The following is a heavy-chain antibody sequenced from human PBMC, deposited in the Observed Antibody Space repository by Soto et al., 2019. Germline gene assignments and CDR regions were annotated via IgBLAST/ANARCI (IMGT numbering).Heavy chain of an antibody. CDR2: IWYDGSNK. CDR3: AREEQKGATIRKFDY. CDR1: GFTFSSYG. V-gene: IGHV3-33*01. D-gene: IGHD5-12*01. J-gene: IGHJ4*02. Sequence: PGGSLRLSCAASGFTFSSYGMHWVRQAPGKGLEWVAVIWYDGSNKYYADSVKGRFTISRDNSKNTLYLQMNSLRAEDTAVYYCAREEQKGATIRKFDYWGQGTLVTVSS.